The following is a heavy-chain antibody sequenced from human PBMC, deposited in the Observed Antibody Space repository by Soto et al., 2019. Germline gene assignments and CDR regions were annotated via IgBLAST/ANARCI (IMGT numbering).Heavy chain of an antibody. CDR2: ISSSSSTI. V-gene: IGHV3-48*01. CDR3: ARANNTYYDFWSGYYKASSSPGGNWFDP. CDR1: GFTFSSYS. J-gene: IGHJ5*02. Sequence: PGGSLRLSCAASGFTFSSYSMNWVRQAPGKGLEWVSYISSSSSTIYYADSVKGRFTISRDNAKNSLYLQMNSLRAEDTAVYYCARANNTYYDFWSGYYKASSSPGGNWFDPWGQGTLVTVSS. D-gene: IGHD3-3*01.